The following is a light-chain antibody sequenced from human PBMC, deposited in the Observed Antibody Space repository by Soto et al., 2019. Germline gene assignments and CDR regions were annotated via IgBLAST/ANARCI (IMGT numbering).Light chain of an antibody. J-gene: IGKJ2*03. CDR2: GGS. CDR3: QQFDSSRVYS. V-gene: IGKV3-20*01. Sequence: EIVLTQSPVTLSLSPGERATLSCRASQSVTSTYLAWYQQKPGQSPRLIIYGGSTRASGFPERFSGGGSGTDFTLTISRLEPEDSAVYYCHCQQFDSSRVYSFGQGTKLDI. CDR1: QSVTSTY.